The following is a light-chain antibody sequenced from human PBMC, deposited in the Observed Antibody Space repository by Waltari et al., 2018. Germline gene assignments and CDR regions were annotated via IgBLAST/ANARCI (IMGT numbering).Light chain of an antibody. CDR1: QSISRY. Sequence: EIMLTQSPGTLSLSPGERATLSCRASQSISRYLAWYQQKPGQAHRLLIYDASSRATGIPDRFSGSGSGTDFSLTISRLEPEDFAVYYCQKYGSLPATFGQGTKVEIK. V-gene: IGKV3-20*01. CDR3: QKYGSLPAT. J-gene: IGKJ1*01. CDR2: DAS.